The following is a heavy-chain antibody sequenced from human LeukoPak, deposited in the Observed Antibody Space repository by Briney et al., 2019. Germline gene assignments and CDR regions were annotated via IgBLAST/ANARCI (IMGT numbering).Heavy chain of an antibody. D-gene: IGHD5-18*01. Sequence: ASVKVSCKASGGTFSSYAISWVRQAPGQGLEWMGRIIPILGIANYAQKFQGRVTITADKSTSTAYMELSSLRSEDMAVYYCARAERGYSYGTDAFDIWGQGTMVTVSS. CDR3: ARAERGYSYGTDAFDI. J-gene: IGHJ3*02. CDR2: IIPILGIA. CDR1: GGTFSSYA. V-gene: IGHV1-69*04.